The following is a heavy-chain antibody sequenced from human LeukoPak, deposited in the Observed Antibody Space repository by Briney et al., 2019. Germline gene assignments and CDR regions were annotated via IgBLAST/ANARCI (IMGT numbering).Heavy chain of an antibody. CDR2: IIPIFGTA. CDR3: ARTDIVVVPAAIRVNWFDP. CDR1: GGTFSSYA. J-gene: IGHJ5*02. D-gene: IGHD2-2*01. V-gene: IGHV1-69*05. Sequence: SVKVSCKASGGTFSSYAISWVRQAPGQGLEWMGGIIPIFGTANYAQKFQGRVTITTDEPTSTAYMELSSLRSEDTAVYYCARTDIVVVPAAIRVNWFDPWGQGTLVTVSS.